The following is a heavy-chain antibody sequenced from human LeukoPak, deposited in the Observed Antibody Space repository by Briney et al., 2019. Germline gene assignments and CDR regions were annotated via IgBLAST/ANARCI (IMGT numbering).Heavy chain of an antibody. D-gene: IGHD2-2*03. CDR3: ARGGLDSTDDAFDI. Sequence: GASVKVSCKASGYTFTGYYMHWVRQAPGQGLEWMGWMNPNSGNTGYAQKFQGRVTMTRNTSISTAYMELSSLRSEDTAVYYCARGGLDSTDDAFDIWGQGTMVTVSS. V-gene: IGHV1-8*02. CDR1: GYTFTGYY. J-gene: IGHJ3*02. CDR2: MNPNSGNT.